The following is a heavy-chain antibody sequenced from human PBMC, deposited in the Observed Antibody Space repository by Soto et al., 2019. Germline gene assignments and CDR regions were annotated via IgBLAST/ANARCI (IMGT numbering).Heavy chain of an antibody. CDR1: GGTFSSYA. CDR2: IIPIFGTA. J-gene: IGHJ4*02. Sequence: ASVKVSCKASGGTFSSYAISWVRQAPGQGLGWMGGIIPIFGTANYAQKFQGRVTITADESTSTAYMELSSLRSEDTAVYYCARGRGSYFLSDYWGQGTLVTVSS. V-gene: IGHV1-69*13. CDR3: ARGRGSYFLSDY. D-gene: IGHD1-26*01.